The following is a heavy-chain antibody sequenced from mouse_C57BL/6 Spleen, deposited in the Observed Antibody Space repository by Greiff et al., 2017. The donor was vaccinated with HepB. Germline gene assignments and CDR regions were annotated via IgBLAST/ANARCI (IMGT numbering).Heavy chain of an antibody. CDR3: ARGPGSRGNPYFDY. D-gene: IGHD2-1*01. V-gene: IGHV1-55*01. CDR2: IYPGSGST. J-gene: IGHJ2*01. CDR1: GYTFTSYW. Sequence: QVQLQQPGAELVKPGASVKMSCKASGYTFTSYWITWVKQRPGQGLEWIGDIYPGSGSTNYNEKFKSKATLTVDTSSSTAYMQLSSLTSEDSAVYYCARGPGSRGNPYFDYWGQGTTLTVSS.